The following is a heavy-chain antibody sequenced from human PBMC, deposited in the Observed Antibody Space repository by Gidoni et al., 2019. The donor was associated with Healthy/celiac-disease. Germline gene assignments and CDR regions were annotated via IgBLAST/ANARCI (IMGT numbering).Heavy chain of an antibody. V-gene: IGHV5-51*01. CDR1: GDSFTSYW. D-gene: IGHD1-26*01. CDR3: ARYVVGATLHLGFDI. Sequence: EVQLVQSGAEVKTPGASLNISCKGSGDSFTSYWIGWVRQMPGKGLEWMGIIYPGDSDTRYSPSFQGQVTISADKSISTAYLQWSSLKASDTAMYYCARYVVGATLHLGFDIWGQGTMVTVSS. CDR2: IYPGDSDT. J-gene: IGHJ3*02.